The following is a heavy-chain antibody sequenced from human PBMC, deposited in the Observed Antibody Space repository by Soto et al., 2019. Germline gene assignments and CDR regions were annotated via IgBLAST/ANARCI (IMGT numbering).Heavy chain of an antibody. J-gene: IGHJ4*02. CDR3: ARPMGAPYYCDY. V-gene: IGHV5-51*01. Sequence: GESLKISCKGSGYSFSSNWIAWVRQMPGRGLEWMGIIFPGDSDTRYSPSFQSQVTISADKSTNTAYLQWSSLKASDTAMYYCARPMGAPYYCDYWGQGTLVTVSS. CDR1: GYSFSSNW. CDR2: IFPGDSDT. D-gene: IGHD3-10*01.